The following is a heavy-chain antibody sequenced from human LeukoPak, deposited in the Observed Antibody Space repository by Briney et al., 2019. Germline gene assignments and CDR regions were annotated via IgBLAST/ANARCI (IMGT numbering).Heavy chain of an antibody. CDR1: GFTFSSYG. D-gene: IGHD3-10*01. J-gene: IGHJ4*02. Sequence: PGGSLRLSCAASGFTFSSYGMHWVRQAPGKGLEWVAFIRYDGSNKYYADSVKGRFTISRDNAKNSLYLQMTSLRAEDTAVYYCAREFYGLGSFVDYWGQGTLVTVSS. CDR3: AREFYGLGSFVDY. CDR2: IRYDGSNK. V-gene: IGHV3-30*02.